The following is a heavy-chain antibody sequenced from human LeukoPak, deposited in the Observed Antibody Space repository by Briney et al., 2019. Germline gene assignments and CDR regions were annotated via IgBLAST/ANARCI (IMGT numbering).Heavy chain of an antibody. CDR3: ARQSLSADTSMVY. Sequence: PSETLSLTCTVSGGSISSSSYYWAWIREPPGKGLECIGSVSYSGSAYYNPSLKSQVTISVDTSKSQFSLTLSSVTAADTAVYYCARQSLSADTSMVYWGQGTLVTVSS. CDR2: VSYSGSA. D-gene: IGHD5-18*01. J-gene: IGHJ4*02. V-gene: IGHV4-39*01. CDR1: GGSISSSSYY.